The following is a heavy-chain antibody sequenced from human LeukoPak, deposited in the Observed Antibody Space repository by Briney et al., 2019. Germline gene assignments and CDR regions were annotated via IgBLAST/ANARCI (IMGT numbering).Heavy chain of an antibody. CDR1: GGTFSSYA. Sequence: ASVKVSCKASGGTFSSYAISWVRQAPGQGLEWMGRIIPILGIANYAQKFQGRVTITADKSTSTAYMELSSLRSEDTAVYYCARGGIAVDWEYYYYGMDVWGQGTTVTVSS. J-gene: IGHJ6*02. D-gene: IGHD6-19*01. V-gene: IGHV1-69*04. CDR3: ARGGIAVDWEYYYYGMDV. CDR2: IIPILGIA.